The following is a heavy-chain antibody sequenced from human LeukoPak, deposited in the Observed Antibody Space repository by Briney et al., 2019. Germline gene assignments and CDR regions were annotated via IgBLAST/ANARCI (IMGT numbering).Heavy chain of an antibody. CDR1: GDSVSSNSAA. J-gene: IGHJ3*02. CDR3: ARERCSSTSCYTRIAALGAFDI. CDR2: TYYRSKWYN. Sequence: SQTLSLTCAISGDSVSSNSAAWNWIRQSPSRGLEWLGRTYYRSKWYNDYAVSVKSRITINPDTSKNQFSLQLNSVTPEDTAVYYCARERCSSTSCYTRIAALGAFDIWGQGTMVTVSS. V-gene: IGHV6-1*01. D-gene: IGHD2-2*02.